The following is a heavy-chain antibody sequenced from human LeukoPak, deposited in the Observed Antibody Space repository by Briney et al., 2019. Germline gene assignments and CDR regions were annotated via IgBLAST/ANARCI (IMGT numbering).Heavy chain of an antibody. J-gene: IGHJ2*01. V-gene: IGHV4-59*01. Sequence: SETLSLTCTVSGGPISSSFWSWIRQPPGKGLEWIGHIYYSGSTNYNPSLKSRVTISVDTSKNQCSLKLSSVTAADTAVYSCARRGANSGSYSHFDLWGRGTLVTVSA. CDR2: IYYSGST. D-gene: IGHD1-26*01. CDR3: ARRGANSGSYSHFDL. CDR1: GGPISSSF.